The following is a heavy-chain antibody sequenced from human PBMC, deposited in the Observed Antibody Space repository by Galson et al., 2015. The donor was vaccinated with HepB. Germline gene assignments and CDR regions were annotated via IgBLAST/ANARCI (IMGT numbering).Heavy chain of an antibody. J-gene: IGHJ4*02. CDR3: ASPGPSYNYNNRDPFDY. V-gene: IGHV4-39*01. CDR2: IYYSGST. CDR1: GASISSSSYF. Sequence: ETLSLTCTVSGASISSSSYFWGWIRQPPGKGLEWIGNIYYSGSTYYNPSLKSRVTISIDTSKNQFSLKLTSVTAADTAVYYCASPGPSYNYNNRDPFDYWGQGTLVTVSS. D-gene: IGHD3-22*01.